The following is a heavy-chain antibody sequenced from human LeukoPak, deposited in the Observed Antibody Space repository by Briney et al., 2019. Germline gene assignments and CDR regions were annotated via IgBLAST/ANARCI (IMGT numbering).Heavy chain of an antibody. J-gene: IGHJ3*02. Sequence: GESLKISCQGSGYGFVNYWVAWVRQMPGKGLEWMGIIYPGDSDTRYSPSFQGQVTISADKSISTASLQWSSLKASDTAMYYCARRVVGATTHSFDIWGQGTTVTVSS. CDR3: ARRVVGATTHSFDI. CDR2: IYPGDSDT. CDR1: GYGFVNYW. V-gene: IGHV5-51*01. D-gene: IGHD1-26*01.